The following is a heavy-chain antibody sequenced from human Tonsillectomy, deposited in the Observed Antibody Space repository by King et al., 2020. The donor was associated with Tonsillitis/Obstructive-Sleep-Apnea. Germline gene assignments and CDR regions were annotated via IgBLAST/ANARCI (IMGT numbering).Heavy chain of an antibody. V-gene: IGHV4-34*01. J-gene: IGHJ6*03. CDR2: INHSGST. D-gene: IGHD3-3*01. CDR1: VGSFSDDY. CDR3: AAGVFGVVFNYYYYYMDV. Sequence: VQLQQWGAGLLKPSETLSLTCAVYVGSFSDDYWSWIRQPPGKRLEWIGEINHSGSTNYNPSLKSRVTISVDTSKNQFSLRLSSVTAADPAVCYCAAGVFGVVFNYYYYYMDVWGKGTTVTVSS.